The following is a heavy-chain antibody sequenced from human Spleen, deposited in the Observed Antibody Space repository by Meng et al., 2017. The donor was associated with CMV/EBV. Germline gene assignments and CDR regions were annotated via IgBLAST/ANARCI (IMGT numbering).Heavy chain of an antibody. CDR2: ISWNSGSI. CDR3: AKDRDIPYYDILTGSDYYGMDV. CDR1: GFTFDDYA. J-gene: IGHJ6*02. Sequence: SLKISCAASGFTFDDYAMHWVRQAPGKGLEWVSGISWNSGSIGYADSVKGRFTISRDNAKNSLYLQMNSLRAEATALYYCAKDRDIPYYDILTGSDYYGMDVWGQGTTVTVSS. V-gene: IGHV3-9*01. D-gene: IGHD3-9*01.